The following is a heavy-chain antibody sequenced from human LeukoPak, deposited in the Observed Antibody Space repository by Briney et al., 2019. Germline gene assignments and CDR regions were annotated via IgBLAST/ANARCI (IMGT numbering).Heavy chain of an antibody. CDR1: GFTFSDYY. CDR2: ITSSGSTI. Sequence: PGGSLRLSCAASGFTFSDYYMSWIRQAPGKGLEWVSYITSSGSTIYYADSVKGRFTISRDNAKNSLYLQMNSLRAEDTAVYYCARVSVSGRDFDYWGQGTLVTVSS. V-gene: IGHV3-11*04. J-gene: IGHJ4*02. CDR3: ARVSVSGRDFDY. D-gene: IGHD3-10*01.